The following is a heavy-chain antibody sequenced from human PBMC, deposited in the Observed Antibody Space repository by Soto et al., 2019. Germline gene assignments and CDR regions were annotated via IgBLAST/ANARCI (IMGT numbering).Heavy chain of an antibody. Sequence: GGSLRLSCAASGFTFTTACINWVRQAPGKGLEWVGRIKSKTDGGTTDYAAPVKGRFTISRDDSKNTLYLQMNSLKTEDTAVYYCTTVTYYDFWSGSPPGWGQGTLVTGS. V-gene: IGHV3-15*07. D-gene: IGHD3-3*01. CDR3: TTVTYYDFWSGSPPG. J-gene: IGHJ4*02. CDR2: IKSKTDGGTT. CDR1: GFTFTTAC.